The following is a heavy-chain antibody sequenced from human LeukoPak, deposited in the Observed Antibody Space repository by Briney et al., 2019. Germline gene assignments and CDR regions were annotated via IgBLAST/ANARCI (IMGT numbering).Heavy chain of an antibody. CDR1: GGSISSSNW. J-gene: IGHJ4*02. D-gene: IGHD1-26*01. V-gene: IGHV4-4*02. CDR2: IYHSGST. CDR3: ARQYSGSLRE. Sequence: SETLSLTCAVSGGSISSSNWWSWVRQPPGKGLEWIGEIYHSGSTNYNPSLKSRVTISVDTSKNQFSLKLSSVTAADTAVYYCARQYSGSLREWGQGTLVTVSS.